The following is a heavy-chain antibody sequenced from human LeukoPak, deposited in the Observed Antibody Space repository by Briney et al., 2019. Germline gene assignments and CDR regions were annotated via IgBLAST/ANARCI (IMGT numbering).Heavy chain of an antibody. CDR1: GFTFSSYA. CDR2: ISGSGGST. CDR3: ARRRPGYYYDSSGSSAPDFDY. Sequence: GGSLRLSCAASGFTFSSYAMSWVRQAPGKGLEWVSAISGSGGSTYYADSVKGRFTISRDNSKNTLYLKMNSLRAEDTAVYYCARRRPGYYYDSSGSSAPDFDYWGQGTLVTVSS. D-gene: IGHD3-22*01. V-gene: IGHV3-23*01. J-gene: IGHJ4*02.